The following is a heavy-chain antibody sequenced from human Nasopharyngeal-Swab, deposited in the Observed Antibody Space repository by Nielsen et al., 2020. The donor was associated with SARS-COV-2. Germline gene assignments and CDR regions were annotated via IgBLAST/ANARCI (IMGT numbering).Heavy chain of an antibody. CDR3: ARRGGPYYCSSTSCYRGGPYYYMDV. V-gene: IGHV5-51*01. J-gene: IGHJ6*03. CDR1: GYSFTSYW. D-gene: IGHD2-2*02. Sequence: KVSCKGSGYSFTSYWIGWVRQMPGKGLEWMGIIYPGDSDTRYSPSFQGQVTISADKSISTAYLQWSSLKASDTAMYYCARRGGPYYCSSTSCYRGGPYYYMDVWGKGTTVTVSS. CDR2: IYPGDSDT.